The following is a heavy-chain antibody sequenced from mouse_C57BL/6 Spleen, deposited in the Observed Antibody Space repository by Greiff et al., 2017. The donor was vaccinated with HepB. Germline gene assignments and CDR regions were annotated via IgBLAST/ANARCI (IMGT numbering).Heavy chain of an antibody. Sequence: VQLQQSGPELVKPGASVKISCKASGYTFTDYYMNWVKQSHGKSLEWIGDINPNNGGTSYNQKFKGKATLTVDKSSSTAYMELRSLTSEDSAVYYCAGHYYGSSYYAMDYWGQGTSVTVSS. CDR1: GYTFTDYY. CDR2: INPNNGGT. J-gene: IGHJ4*01. V-gene: IGHV1-26*01. D-gene: IGHD1-1*01. CDR3: AGHYYGSSYYAMDY.